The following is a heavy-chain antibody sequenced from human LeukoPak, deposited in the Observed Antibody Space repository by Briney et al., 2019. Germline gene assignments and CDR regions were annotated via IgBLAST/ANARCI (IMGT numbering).Heavy chain of an antibody. V-gene: IGHV1-69*13. CDR2: IIPIFGTA. J-gene: IGHJ3*02. CDR3: ARVTPYGDNEAFDI. D-gene: IGHD4-17*01. CDR1: GGTFSSYA. Sequence: SVKVSCKASGGTFSSYAISWVRQAPGQGLEWMGGIIPIFGTANYAQKFQGRVTITADESTSTAYMELSSLRSEDTAVYYCARVTPYGDNEAFDIWGQGTMVTVSS.